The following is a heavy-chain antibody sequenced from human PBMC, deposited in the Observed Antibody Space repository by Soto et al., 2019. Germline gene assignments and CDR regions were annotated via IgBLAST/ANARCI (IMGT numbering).Heavy chain of an antibody. J-gene: IGHJ2*01. V-gene: IGHV1-2*02. CDR1: GYPLTDFY. Sequence: QVQLVQSGAEVKKPGASVTVSCKTSGYPLTDFYIHWVRQAPGQGLEWMAWINPHTGDTNTALKFEGRVTSTRDTSINTAFMELTRLSSEDTAVYYCAREGGAAPGARREWYLDLWGRGTLVSVSS. CDR3: AREGGAAPGARREWYLDL. D-gene: IGHD3-16*01. CDR2: INPHTGDT.